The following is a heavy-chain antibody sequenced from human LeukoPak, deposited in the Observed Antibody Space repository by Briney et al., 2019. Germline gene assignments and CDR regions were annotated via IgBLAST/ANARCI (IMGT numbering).Heavy chain of an antibody. CDR1: GFTFSSYE. CDR3: TRDTGSHYRGGFDY. D-gene: IGHD1-26*01. CDR2: ISSSGSYI. Sequence: PGGSLRLSCSASGFTFSSYEMNWVRQAPGKGLEWVSDISSSGSYIDYADSVKGRFTISRDNAKNSLFLHMNSLRAEDTAVYYCTRDTGSHYRGGFDYWGQGTLVTVSS. J-gene: IGHJ4*02. V-gene: IGHV3-48*03.